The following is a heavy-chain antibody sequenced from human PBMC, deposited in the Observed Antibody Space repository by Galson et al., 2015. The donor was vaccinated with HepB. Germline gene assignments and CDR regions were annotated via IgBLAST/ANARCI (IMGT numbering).Heavy chain of an antibody. CDR1: GFTFSSYG. J-gene: IGHJ5*02. CDR2: ISYDGSNK. D-gene: IGHD3-9*01. CDR3: AGVYYDILTGRNNWFDP. Sequence: SLRLSCAASGFTFSSYGMHWVRQAPGKGLEWVAVISYDGSNKYYADSVKGRFTISRDNSKNTLYLQMDSLRAEDTAVYYCAGVYYDILTGRNNWFDPWGQGTLVTVSS. V-gene: IGHV3-30*03.